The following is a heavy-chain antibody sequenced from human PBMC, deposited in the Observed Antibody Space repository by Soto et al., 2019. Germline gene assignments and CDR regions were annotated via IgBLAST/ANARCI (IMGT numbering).Heavy chain of an antibody. J-gene: IGHJ6*02. CDR3: TTGSILLITRSPYYYYGMDV. V-gene: IGHV3-15*01. CDR1: GFTFSNAW. CDR2: IKSKTDGGTT. D-gene: IGHD2-8*01. Sequence: GGSLRLSCAASGFTFSNAWMSWVRQAPGKGLEWVGRIKSKTDGGTTDYAAPVKGRFTISRDDSKNTLYLQMNSLKTEDTAVYYCTTGSILLITRSPYYYYGMDVWGQGTTVTVSS.